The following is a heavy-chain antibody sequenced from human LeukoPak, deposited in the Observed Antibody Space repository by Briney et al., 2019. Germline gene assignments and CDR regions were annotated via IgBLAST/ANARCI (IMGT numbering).Heavy chain of an antibody. J-gene: IGHJ5*02. CDR2: IYHSGST. CDR3: ARDSGTTGEVKFDP. D-gene: IGHD3-10*01. CDR1: GYSISSGYY. V-gene: IGHV4-38-2*02. Sequence: SETLSLTCTVSGYSISSGYYWGWIRQPPGKGLEWIGSIYHSGSTYYNPSLKSRVTISVDTSKNQFSLKLMSVTAADTAVYYCARDSGTTGEVKFDPWGQGTLVTVSS.